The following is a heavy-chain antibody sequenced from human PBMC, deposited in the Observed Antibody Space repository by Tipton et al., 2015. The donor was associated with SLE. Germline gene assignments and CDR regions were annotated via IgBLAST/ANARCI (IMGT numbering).Heavy chain of an antibody. CDR3: ARGSVIGTSPFGLDV. D-gene: IGHD5/OR15-5a*01. Sequence: QSGPEVKPPGASVKLSCKASGYTFASYDINWVRQATGQGLEWMGWMGPNRGNTGYEQKFQGRVTMTMNSSINTAYMEVNSLTPEDTTVFYCARGSVIGTSPFGLDVWGQGTTVTVSS. CDR2: MGPNRGNT. J-gene: IGHJ6*02. CDR1: GYTFASYD. V-gene: IGHV1-8*01.